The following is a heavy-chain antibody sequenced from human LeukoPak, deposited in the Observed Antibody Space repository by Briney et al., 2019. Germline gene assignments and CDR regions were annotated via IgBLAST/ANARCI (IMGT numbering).Heavy chain of an antibody. J-gene: IGHJ4*02. CDR3: AKQYDFWI. D-gene: IGHD3-3*01. CDR1: GFTFSSYA. Sequence: GGSLRLSCAASGFTFSSYAMNWVRQAPEKGLEWGSGISGSGGSTFYADSVKGRFTISRDNSKNTLYLQMNSLRAEDTALYYCAKQYDFWIWGQGTLVTVSS. V-gene: IGHV3-23*01. CDR2: ISGSGGST.